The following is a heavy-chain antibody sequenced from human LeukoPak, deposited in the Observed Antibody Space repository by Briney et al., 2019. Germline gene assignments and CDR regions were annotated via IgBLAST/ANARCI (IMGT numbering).Heavy chain of an antibody. CDR3: ATGRYYYDSSGYYPTGAEFFNH. D-gene: IGHD3-22*01. V-gene: IGHV1-24*01. CDR1: GSTLTELS. CDR2: SDPEDGKT. Sequence: ASVKVSCKVFGSTLTELSMHWVRQAPAKGLQWMGSSDPEDGKTIYAQKFQGRVTMTEDTSTDTAYMELSSLGPEDTAVYYCATGRYYYDSSGYYPTGAEFFNHWGQGTLVLVSS. J-gene: IGHJ1*01.